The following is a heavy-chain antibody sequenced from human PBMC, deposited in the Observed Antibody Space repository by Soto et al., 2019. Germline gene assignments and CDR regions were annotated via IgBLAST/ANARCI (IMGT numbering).Heavy chain of an antibody. D-gene: IGHD3-3*01. CDR1: GFTFSSYW. CDR2: INSDGSST. Sequence: TGGSLRLSCAASGFTFSSYWMHWVRQAPGKGLVWVSRINSDGSSTSYADSVKGRFTISRDNAKNTLYLQMNSLRAEDTAVYYCARDSVLRFLEWLLYHRYFDYWGQGTLVTVSS. CDR3: ARDSVLRFLEWLLYHRYFDY. J-gene: IGHJ4*02. V-gene: IGHV3-74*01.